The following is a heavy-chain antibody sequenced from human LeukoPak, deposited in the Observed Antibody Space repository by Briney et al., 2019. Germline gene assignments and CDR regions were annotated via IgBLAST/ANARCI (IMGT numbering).Heavy chain of an antibody. CDR1: GITFSNAW. CDR3: TTYSSGSCPF. J-gene: IGHJ4*02. V-gene: IGHV3-15*01. D-gene: IGHD6-19*01. Sequence: GGSLRLSCAASGITFSNAWMTWVRQAPGKGLEWVGRIYRSSNGETTDYGAPVKGRFTMSRDDSKNTLYPQMNSLKTEDTAVYYCTTYSSGSCPFWGQGTLVTVSS. CDR2: IYRSSNGETT.